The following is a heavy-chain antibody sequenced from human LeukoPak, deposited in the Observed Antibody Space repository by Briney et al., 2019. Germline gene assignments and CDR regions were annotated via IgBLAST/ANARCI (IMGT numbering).Heavy chain of an antibody. CDR1: GFTFSDYY. CDR2: ISSSGSTI. CDR3: ARYYCTGGVCYSDGYYYMDV. V-gene: IGHV3-11*01. J-gene: IGHJ6*03. D-gene: IGHD2-8*02. Sequence: PGGSLRLSCAASGFTFSDYYMNWIRQAPGKGLEWVSYISSSGSTIYYADSVKGRFTISRDNAKNSLYLQMNSLRAEDTAVYYCARYYCTGGVCYSDGYYYMDVWGKGTTVTVSS.